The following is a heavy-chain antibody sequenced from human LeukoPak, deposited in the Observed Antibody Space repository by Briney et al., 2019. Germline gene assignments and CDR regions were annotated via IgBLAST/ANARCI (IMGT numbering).Heavy chain of an antibody. CDR3: ARHVVQSGDPAYFDY. Sequence: SETLSLTCTVSGGSISSSNHYWGWVRPPPGKGLEWIGSMLYSGSTYYVPSLRSRVTISVATSSNHFSLKLSSVPAADTAVYYCARHVVQSGDPAYFDYWGQGTLVTVSS. CDR2: MLYSGST. D-gene: IGHD2-21*01. CDR1: GGSISSSNHY. V-gene: IGHV4-39*01. J-gene: IGHJ4*02.